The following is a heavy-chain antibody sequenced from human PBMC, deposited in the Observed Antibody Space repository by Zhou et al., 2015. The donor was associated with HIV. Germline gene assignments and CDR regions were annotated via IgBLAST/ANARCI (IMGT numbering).Heavy chain of an antibody. D-gene: IGHD6-13*01. CDR2: IIPIFGTA. CDR1: GYTFTNYG. CDR3: ARGGSAAAGLLV. Sequence: QVQLVQSGAEVKKPGASVKVSCKASGYTFTNYGISWVRQAPGQGLEWMGGIIPIFGTANYAQKFQGRVTITADESTSTAYMELSSLRSEDTAVYYCARGGSAAAGLLVWGQGTLVTVSS. V-gene: IGHV1-69*13. J-gene: IGHJ4*02.